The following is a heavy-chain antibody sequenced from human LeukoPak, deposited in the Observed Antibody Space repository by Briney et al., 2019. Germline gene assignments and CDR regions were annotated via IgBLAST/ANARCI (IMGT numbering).Heavy chain of an antibody. Sequence: GRSLRPSCAASGFTFSSYAMHWVRQAPGKGLEWVAVISYDGSNRYYADSVKGRFTISRDNSKNTLYLQMNSLRAEDTAVYYCARDRGVAGNAEYFQHWGQGTLVTVSS. V-gene: IGHV3-30-3*01. J-gene: IGHJ1*01. CDR2: ISYDGSNR. CDR3: ARDRGVAGNAEYFQH. CDR1: GFTFSSYA. D-gene: IGHD6-19*01.